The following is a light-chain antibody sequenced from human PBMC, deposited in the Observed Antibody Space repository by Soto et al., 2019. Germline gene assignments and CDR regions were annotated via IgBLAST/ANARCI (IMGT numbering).Light chain of an antibody. CDR2: KVS. J-gene: IGKJ1*01. CDR3: TQGTHWPST. Sequence: DVVMTQSPLSLPVTLGQPASISCMSSQSLVYSDGNTYLSWSQQRPGQSPRRLIYKVSNRDSGVPDRFSGSGSRTDFTLRISSVEAEDVGVYYCTQGTHWPSTSGQGTKVDIK. V-gene: IGKV2-30*01. CDR1: QSLVYSDGNTY.